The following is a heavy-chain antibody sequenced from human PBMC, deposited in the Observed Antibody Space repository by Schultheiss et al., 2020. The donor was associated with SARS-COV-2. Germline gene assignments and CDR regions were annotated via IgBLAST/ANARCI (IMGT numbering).Heavy chain of an antibody. CDR1: GFTFSSYA. CDR3: ARGGEIQLWLRGYFDY. J-gene: IGHJ4*02. V-gene: IGHV3-66*01. Sequence: GGSLRLSCAASGFTFSSYAMHWVRQAPGKGLEWVSVIYSGGSTYYADSVKGRFTISRDNSKNTLYLQMNSLRAEDTAVYYCARGGEIQLWLRGYFDYWGQGTLVTVSS. D-gene: IGHD5-18*01. CDR2: IYSGGST.